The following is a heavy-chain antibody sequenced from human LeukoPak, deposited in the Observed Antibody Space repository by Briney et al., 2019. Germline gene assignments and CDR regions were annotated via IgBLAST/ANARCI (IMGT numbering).Heavy chain of an antibody. V-gene: IGHV4-59*01. D-gene: IGHD3-10*01. CDR1: GGSISSYY. CDR3: ASQGPYGSGSPIDY. CDR2: IYYSGST. J-gene: IGHJ4*02. Sequence: SETLSLTCTVSGGSISSYYWSWNRQPPGKGLEWIGYIYYSGSTNYNPSLKSRVTISVDTSKNQFSLKLSSVTAADTAVYYCASQGPYGSGSPIDYWGQGTLVAVSS.